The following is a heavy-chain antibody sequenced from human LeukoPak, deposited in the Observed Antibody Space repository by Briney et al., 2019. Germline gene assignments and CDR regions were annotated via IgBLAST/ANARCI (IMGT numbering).Heavy chain of an antibody. CDR1: GFTFSSYG. V-gene: IGHV3-30*02. CDR3: ARDQGALADY. Sequence: GGSLRLSCAASGFTFSSYGMHWVRQAPGKGLEWVAFIRYDGSNKYYADSVKGRFTISRDNSKNTLYLQMNSLRAEDTAVYYCARDQGALADYWGQGTLVTVSS. J-gene: IGHJ4*02. D-gene: IGHD1-26*01. CDR2: IRYDGSNK.